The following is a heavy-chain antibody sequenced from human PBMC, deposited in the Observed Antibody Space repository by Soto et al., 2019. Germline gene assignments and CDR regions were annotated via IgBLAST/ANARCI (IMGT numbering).Heavy chain of an antibody. CDR2: IYWDDDK. D-gene: IGHD1-1*01. V-gene: IGHV2-5*02. CDR1: GFSLSTSGVG. J-gene: IGHJ4*02. CDR3: AHSKGTGSLFDY. Sequence: QITLKESGPPLVKPTQTLTLTCTFSGFSLSTSGVGVGWIRQPPGKALEWLALIYWDDDKRYSPSLKSRLTNTKDTSKHQVVLTMTNMDPVDTATYYCAHSKGTGSLFDYWGQGTLVTVSS.